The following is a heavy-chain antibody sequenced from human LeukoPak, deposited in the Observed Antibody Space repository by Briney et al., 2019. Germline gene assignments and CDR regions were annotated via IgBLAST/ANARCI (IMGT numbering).Heavy chain of an antibody. V-gene: IGHV4-39*07. CDR2: IHYSGTT. J-gene: IGHJ6*02. CDR1: GGSISSSVYY. Sequence: PSETLSLTCTVSGGSISSSVYYWGWIRQPPGKGLEWIGNIHYSGTTYYDPSLKSRATISVDTSKNQFSLNLSSMTAADTAVYYCARTLSYGQLSYYGMDVWGQGTTVTVSS. D-gene: IGHD6-13*01. CDR3: ARTLSYGQLSYYGMDV.